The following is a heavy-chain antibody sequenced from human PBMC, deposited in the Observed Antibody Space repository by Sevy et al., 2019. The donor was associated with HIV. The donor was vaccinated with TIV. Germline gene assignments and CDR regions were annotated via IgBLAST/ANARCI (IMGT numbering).Heavy chain of an antibody. Sequence: ASVKVSCKASGYTFITYNINWVRQATGQGLEWMGWINPNSAETGYGQTFQGRVTFTRNTSISTVYVELSSLRSEDTEVSYSASGGWYCRGGTSYPLDYWGQGTLVTVSS. CDR1: GYTFITYN. V-gene: IGHV1-8*03. J-gene: IGHJ4*02. CDR3: ASGGWYCRGGTSYPLDY. D-gene: IGHD2-15*01. CDR2: INPNSAET.